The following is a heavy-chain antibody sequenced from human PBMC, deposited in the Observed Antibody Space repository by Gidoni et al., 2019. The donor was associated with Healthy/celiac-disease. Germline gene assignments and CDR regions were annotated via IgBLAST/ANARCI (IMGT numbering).Heavy chain of an antibody. D-gene: IGHD1-26*01. CDR2: IISRSSYI. J-gene: IGHJ4*02. CDR1: GFTFRRYS. V-gene: IGHV3-21*01. CDR3: ARAASGSYGTFDY. Sequence: EVQLVESGGGLVKPGGSLRLSCSASGFTFRRYSMTVFRQAPGKGLAGVSSIISRSSYIYYADSVKGRFTISRDNAKNSLYLQMNSLRAEDTAVYYCARAASGSYGTFDYWGQGTLVTVSS.